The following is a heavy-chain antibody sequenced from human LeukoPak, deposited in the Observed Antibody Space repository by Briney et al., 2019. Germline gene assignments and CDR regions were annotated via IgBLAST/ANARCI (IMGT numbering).Heavy chain of an antibody. V-gene: IGHV4-59*08. CDR3: AREYSSSSGRRAFDI. Sequence: SETLSLTCTVSGGSISSYYWNWIRQPPGKGLEWIGYIYYSGSTNYNPSLKSRVTILVDTSKNRFSLRLSSVTAADTAVYYCAREYSSSSGRRAFDIWGQGTMVTVSS. CDR1: GGSISSYY. D-gene: IGHD6-6*01. J-gene: IGHJ3*02. CDR2: IYYSGST.